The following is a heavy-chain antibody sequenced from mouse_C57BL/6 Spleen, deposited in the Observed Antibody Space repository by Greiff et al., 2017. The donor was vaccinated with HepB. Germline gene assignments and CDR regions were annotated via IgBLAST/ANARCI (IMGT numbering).Heavy chain of an antibody. Sequence: EVQRVESGGGLVKPGGSLKLSCAASGFTFSSYTMSWVRQTPEKRLEWVATISGGGGNTYYPDSVKGRFTISRDNAKNTLYLQMSSLRSEDTALYYCARLGWLASFAYWGQGTLVTVSA. CDR3: ARLGWLASFAY. CDR1: GFTFSSYT. D-gene: IGHD1-1*02. CDR2: ISGGGGNT. J-gene: IGHJ3*01. V-gene: IGHV5-9*01.